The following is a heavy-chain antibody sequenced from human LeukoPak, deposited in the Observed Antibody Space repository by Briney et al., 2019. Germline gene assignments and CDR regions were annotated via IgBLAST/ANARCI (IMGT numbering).Heavy chain of an antibody. CDR1: GGSISSGGYY. V-gene: IGHV4-31*03. CDR3: ARGQWLPVFDF. CDR2: IYYSGST. D-gene: IGHD3-22*01. Sequence: SETLSLTCTVSGGSISSGGYYWSWIRQHPGKGLEWIGYIYYSGSTYYNPSLKSRVTISVDTSKNQFSLKLSSVTAADTAVYYCARGQWLPVFDFWGQGTLVTVSS. J-gene: IGHJ4*02.